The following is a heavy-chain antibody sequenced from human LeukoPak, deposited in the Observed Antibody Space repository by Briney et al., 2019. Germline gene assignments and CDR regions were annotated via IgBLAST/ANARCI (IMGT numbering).Heavy chain of an antibody. CDR2: IRYDGSNK. V-gene: IGHV3-30*02. CDR3: APSGDSSGYYYLPFDY. Sequence: GGSLRLSCAASGFTFSSYGMDWGRQAPGKGVEWVEFIRYDGSNKYYADSVKGRFTISRHNSKNTLYLQMNSLRAEDTAVYYCAPSGDSSGYYYLPFDYWGRGTLVTVSS. J-gene: IGHJ4*02. D-gene: IGHD3-22*01. CDR1: GFTFSSYG.